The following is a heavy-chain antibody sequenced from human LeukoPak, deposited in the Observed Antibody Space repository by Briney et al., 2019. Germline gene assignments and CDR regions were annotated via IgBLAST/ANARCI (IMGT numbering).Heavy chain of an antibody. D-gene: IGHD1-7*01. CDR3: ERELKIIELYYAYYFDV. V-gene: IGHV3-48*03. Sequence: PGGSLRLSCAASGFSFSDYDMNWVRPAPGEGPEWVSYITSSGATKDYADSVKGRFTISRDNAKTSMYLQMNSLRVENTAVYDCERELKIIELYYAYYFDVWGKGTPVTVSS. CDR1: GFSFSDYD. CDR2: ITSSGATK. J-gene: IGHJ6*03.